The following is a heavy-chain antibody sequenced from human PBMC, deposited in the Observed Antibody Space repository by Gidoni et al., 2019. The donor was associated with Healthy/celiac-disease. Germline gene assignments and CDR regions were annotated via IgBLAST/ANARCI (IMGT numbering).Heavy chain of an antibody. CDR2: ISYDGSNK. CDR1: GFPFSSYA. D-gene: IGHD3-22*01. Sequence: QVQLVESGGGVVQPGRSLSLSCYASGFPFSSYAMHWVRQAPGKGLEWVAVISYDGSNKYYTDSVKGRFTISRDNSKNTLYLQMNSLRAEDTAVYYCASPHYYDSSGYYYGDAFDIWGQGTMVTVSS. CDR3: ASPHYYDSSGYYYGDAFDI. V-gene: IGHV3-30-3*01. J-gene: IGHJ3*02.